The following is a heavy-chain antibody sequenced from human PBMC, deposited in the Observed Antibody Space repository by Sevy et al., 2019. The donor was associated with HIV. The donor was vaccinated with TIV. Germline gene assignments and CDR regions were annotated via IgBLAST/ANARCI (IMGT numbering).Heavy chain of an antibody. CDR1: GFTFSSYA. CDR2: ISGSGGST. V-gene: IGHV3-23*01. CDR3: AKAPPRCSGDTCSLDY. J-gene: IGHJ4*02. D-gene: IGHD2-15*01. Sequence: GGSLRLSCAASGFTFSSYAMSWVRQAPGKGLEWASAISGSGGSTYYADSVKGRFTVSRDNSKNTLYLQMISLRADDTAIYDCAKAPPRCSGDTCSLDYWGQGTLVTVSS.